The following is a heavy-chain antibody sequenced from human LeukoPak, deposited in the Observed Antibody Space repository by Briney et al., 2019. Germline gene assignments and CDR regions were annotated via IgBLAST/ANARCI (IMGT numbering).Heavy chain of an antibody. CDR3: AKDRVVGYYGSGSYYNEDYFDY. Sequence: GSLRPSCAASGFTFSSYGMHWVRQAPGKGLEWVAFIRYDGSNKYYADSVKGRFTISRDNSKNTLYLQMNSLRAEDTAVYYCAKDRVVGYYGSGSYYNEDYFDYWGQGTLVTVSS. D-gene: IGHD3-10*01. J-gene: IGHJ4*02. CDR2: IRYDGSNK. V-gene: IGHV3-30*02. CDR1: GFTFSSYG.